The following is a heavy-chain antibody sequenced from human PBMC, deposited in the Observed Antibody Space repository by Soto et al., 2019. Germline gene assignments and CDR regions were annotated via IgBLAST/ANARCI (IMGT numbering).Heavy chain of an antibody. V-gene: IGHV3-33*08. CDR3: AREVDTNHFDY. J-gene: IGHJ4*02. CDR1: GFTFNTYG. CDR2: IWYDGSNK. D-gene: IGHD5-18*01. Sequence: GGSLRLSCAASGFTFNTYGMHWVRQAPGKGLEWVALIWYDGSNKYYADSVKGRFTISRDNSKNTLYLQMNSLRGEDTAVYYCAREVDTNHFDYWGQGTLVTVSS.